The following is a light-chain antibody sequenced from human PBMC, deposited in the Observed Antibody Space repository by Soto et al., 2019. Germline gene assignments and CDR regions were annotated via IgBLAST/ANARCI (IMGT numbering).Light chain of an antibody. J-gene: IGLJ2*01. Sequence: QSVLTQPPSVSGAPGQRVTISCTGSSSNIGAGYDVHWYQQLPGTAPKLLIYGNSNRPSGVPDRFSGSKSGTSASLAITGVQAEDGAYYYLQSYDSSLSGSHVVFGGGTKVTVL. CDR2: GNS. V-gene: IGLV1-40*01. CDR1: SSNIGAGYD. CDR3: QSYDSSLSGSHVV.